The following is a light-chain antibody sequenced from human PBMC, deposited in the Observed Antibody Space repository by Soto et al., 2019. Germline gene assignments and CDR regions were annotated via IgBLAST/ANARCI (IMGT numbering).Light chain of an antibody. J-gene: IGLJ2*01. V-gene: IGLV2-23*01. CDR3: SSYAGSGTHVV. CDR2: KGT. CDR1: TSAVGRYNL. Sequence: QSALIQPASVSLSPGQSITVSCTTTTSAVGRYNLVPSYQQHPGKVPQLMIYKGTKRPSGVPNRFSGSQSGNTASLTISGLQAEDEADYYCSSYAGSGTHVVFGGGTKVTVL.